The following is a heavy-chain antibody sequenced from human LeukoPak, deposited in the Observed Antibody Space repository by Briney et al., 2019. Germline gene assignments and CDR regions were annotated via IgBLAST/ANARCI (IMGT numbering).Heavy chain of an antibody. D-gene: IGHD6-13*01. Sequence: SETLSLTCTVSGGSISSGSYYWSWIRQPAGKGLEWIGRIYTSGSTNYNPSLKSRVTISYTSKNQFSLKLNSVTAADTAVYYCATSGYSSSWYFGWGQGTLVTVSS. CDR3: ATSGYSSSWYFG. CDR2: IYTSGST. CDR1: GGSISSGSYY. V-gene: IGHV4-61*02. J-gene: IGHJ4*02.